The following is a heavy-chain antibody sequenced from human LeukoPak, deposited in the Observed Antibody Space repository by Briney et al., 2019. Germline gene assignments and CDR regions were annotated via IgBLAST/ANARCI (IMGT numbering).Heavy chain of an antibody. CDR1: GFNLANHA. V-gene: IGHV3-23*01. D-gene: IGHD2-21*02. CDR3: VREDTPATANY. CDR2: ISGGGDIT. Sequence: GGSLRLSCAASGFNLANHAMSWVRQTPGKGLEWVSAISGGGDITYYADSVTGRFTISRDNSKDTLFLQMHSLRPGDTAVYYCVREDTPATANYWGQGTLVTISS. J-gene: IGHJ4*02.